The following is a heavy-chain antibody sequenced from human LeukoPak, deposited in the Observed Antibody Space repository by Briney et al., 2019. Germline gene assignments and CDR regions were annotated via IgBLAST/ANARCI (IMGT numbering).Heavy chain of an antibody. CDR3: AKLGPSGWYVRVVDY. D-gene: IGHD6-19*01. CDR2: ISGSGGST. CDR1: GFTFSSYG. V-gene: IGHV3-23*01. J-gene: IGHJ4*02. Sequence: PGGSLRLSCAASGFTFSSYGMSWVRQAPGKGLEWVSAISGSGGSTYYADSVKGRFTISRDNSKNTLYLQMNSLRAEDTAVYYCAKLGPSGWYVRVVDYWGQGTLVTVSS.